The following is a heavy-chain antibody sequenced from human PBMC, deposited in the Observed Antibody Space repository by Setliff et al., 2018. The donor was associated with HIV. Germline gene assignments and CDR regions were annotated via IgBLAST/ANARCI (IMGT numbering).Heavy chain of an antibody. J-gene: IGHJ2*01. D-gene: IGHD3-22*01. CDR3: ARLSSGYKNWYFDL. Sequence: LSLTCTVSGGSISSSSYYWGWIRHSPGKGLEWIGSVYYSGNTYNNPSLKSRVTISVDTSKNQFSLKLSSVTAADTAVYHCARLSSGYKNWYFDLWGRGTLVTVSS. V-gene: IGHV4-39*01. CDR2: VYYSGNT. CDR1: GGSISSSSYY.